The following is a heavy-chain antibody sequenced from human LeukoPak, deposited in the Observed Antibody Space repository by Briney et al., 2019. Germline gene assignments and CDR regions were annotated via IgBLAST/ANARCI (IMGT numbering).Heavy chain of an antibody. CDR3: ARLPMYYYDSSGSSSDAFDI. J-gene: IGHJ3*02. D-gene: IGHD3-22*01. Sequence: GGSLRLPCAASGFTVSSNYMSWVRQAPGKGLEWVSVIYSGGSTYYADSVKGRFTISRDNSKNTLYLQMNSLRAEDTAVYYCARLPMYYYDSSGSSSDAFDIWGQGTMVTVSS. CDR2: IYSGGST. CDR1: GFTVSSNY. V-gene: IGHV3-53*01.